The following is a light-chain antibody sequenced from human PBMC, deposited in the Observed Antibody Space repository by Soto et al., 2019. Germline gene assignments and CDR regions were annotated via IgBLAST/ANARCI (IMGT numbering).Light chain of an antibody. V-gene: IGLV1-44*01. Sequence: QSVLTQPPSTSGTPGQRVTISCSGSSSNIGSNTVDWYQQIPGTAPKLLIYSNNQRPSGVPDRFSGSKSGTSASLAISGLQSEDEADYSCAAWDDSLNGYVFGTGTKLTVL. CDR2: SNN. J-gene: IGLJ1*01. CDR1: SSNIGSNT. CDR3: AAWDDSLNGYV.